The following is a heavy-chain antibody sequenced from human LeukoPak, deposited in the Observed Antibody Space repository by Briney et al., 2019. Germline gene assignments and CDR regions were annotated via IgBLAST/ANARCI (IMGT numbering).Heavy chain of an antibody. CDR3: ARDREVALFYFDY. V-gene: IGHV3-7*01. CDR2: IKQDGSQK. CDR1: GFTFNSYW. D-gene: IGHD3-10*01. J-gene: IGHJ4*02. Sequence: PGGSLRLSCAASGFTFNSYWMGWVRQAPGNGLEWVANIKQDGSQKYYVDSVKGRFTISRDNTKNSLFLQMNSLRAEDTAVYYCARDREVALFYFDYWGQGTLVTVSS.